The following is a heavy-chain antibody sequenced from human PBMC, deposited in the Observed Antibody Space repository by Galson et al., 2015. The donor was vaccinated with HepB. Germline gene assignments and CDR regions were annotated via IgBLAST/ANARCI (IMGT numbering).Heavy chain of an antibody. CDR1: GFTFSSYS. CDR2: ITSSSSTI. CDR3: ARGPSPGLPTYENYYYYYGMDV. V-gene: IGHV3-48*01. D-gene: IGHD3-3*01. Sequence: SLRLSCAASGFTFSSYSMNWVRQAPGKGLEWVSYITSSSSTIYYADSVKGRFTISRDNAKNSLYLQMNSLRVEDTAVYYCARGPSPGLPTYENYYYYYGMDVWGQGNPGHRLL. J-gene: IGHJ6*02.